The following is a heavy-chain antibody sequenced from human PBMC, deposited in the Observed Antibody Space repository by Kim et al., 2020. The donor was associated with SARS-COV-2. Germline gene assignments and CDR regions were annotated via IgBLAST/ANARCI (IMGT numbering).Heavy chain of an antibody. CDR1: GYTFTSYG. J-gene: IGHJ6*02. CDR2: TSAHNHNT. CDR3: ARSGYTSSWNGIFWDNYGMDV. V-gene: IGHV1-18*01. Sequence: ASVKVSCEASGYTFTSYGISWVRQAPGQGLEWMGWTSAHNHNTNYAQKFQGRVTMTTDTSTSTAYIELRSLRSDDTAVYYCARSGYTSSWNGIFWDNYGMDVWGQGTTVTVSS. D-gene: IGHD6-13*01.